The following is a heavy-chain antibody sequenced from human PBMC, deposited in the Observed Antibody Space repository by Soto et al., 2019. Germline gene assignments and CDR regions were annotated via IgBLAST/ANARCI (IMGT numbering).Heavy chain of an antibody. CDR1: GGSISSSSYY. CDR3: ARERYCSGGSCYSEFNYFDY. D-gene: IGHD2-15*01. Sequence: SETLSLTCTVSGGSISSSSYYWGWIRQPPGKGLEWIGYIYYSGSTNYNPSLKSRVTISVDTSKNQFSLKLSSVTAADTAVYYCARERYCSGGSCYSEFNYFDYWGQGTLVTVSS. CDR2: IYYSGST. J-gene: IGHJ4*02. V-gene: IGHV4-61*01.